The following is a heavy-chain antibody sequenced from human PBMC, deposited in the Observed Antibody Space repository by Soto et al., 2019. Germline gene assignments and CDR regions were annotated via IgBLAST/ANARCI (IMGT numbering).Heavy chain of an antibody. CDR3: ARDPSIVLVPAATYYYYYYGMDV. CDR2: INHSGST. CDR1: GGSFSGYY. D-gene: IGHD2-2*01. Sequence: SETLSLTCAVYGGSFSGYYWSWIRQPPGKGLEWIGEINHSGSTNYNPSLKSRVTTSVDTSKNQFSLKLSSVTAEDTAVYYCARDPSIVLVPAATYYYYYYGMDVWGQGTTVTVSS. J-gene: IGHJ6*02. V-gene: IGHV4-34*01.